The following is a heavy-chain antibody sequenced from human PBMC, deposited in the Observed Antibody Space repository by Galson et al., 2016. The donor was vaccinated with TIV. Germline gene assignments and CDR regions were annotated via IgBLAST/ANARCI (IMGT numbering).Heavy chain of an antibody. CDR2: ISGDSTHT. D-gene: IGHD1-26*01. CDR1: EITVSRNY. V-gene: IGHV3-21*06. Sequence: SLRLSCAASEITVSRNYMSWVRQAPGGGLEWVSSISGDSTHTYYADSVKGRFTISRDYGKNSVYLQMSSLRVDDTAVYYCARDVVGATFDRWGQGTLVIVSS. J-gene: IGHJ4*02. CDR3: ARDVVGATFDR.